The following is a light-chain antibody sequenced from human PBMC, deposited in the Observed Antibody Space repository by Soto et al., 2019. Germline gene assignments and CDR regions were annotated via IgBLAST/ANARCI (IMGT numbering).Light chain of an antibody. J-gene: IGLJ2*01. Sequence: QSVLTQPPSVSGAPGQRVTISCTGSSSNIGAVYDVHWYQQVPGTAPRLLISNNNNRPSGVPDRLSGYKSGTSASLDITGLQPDDEADYYCQSYDSSLSAVVFGGGTKLTVL. CDR2: NNN. V-gene: IGLV1-40*01. CDR1: SSNIGAVYD. CDR3: QSYDSSLSAVV.